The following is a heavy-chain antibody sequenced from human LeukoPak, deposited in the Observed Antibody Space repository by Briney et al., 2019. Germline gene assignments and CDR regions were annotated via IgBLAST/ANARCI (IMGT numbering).Heavy chain of an antibody. Sequence: SGPALVNPTQTLTLTCTFSGFSLSTSGVSVNWIRQPPGRALKWLARIDWDDDEYYSTSLKTRLTISKDTSKNQVVLTIANMDPMDTATYYCARTQRVGVEMTTILNFDYWGQGTMVTVSS. D-gene: IGHD2-21*02. CDR3: ARTQRVGVEMTTILNFDY. V-gene: IGHV2-70*11. CDR2: IDWDDDE. CDR1: GFSLSTSGVS. J-gene: IGHJ4*02.